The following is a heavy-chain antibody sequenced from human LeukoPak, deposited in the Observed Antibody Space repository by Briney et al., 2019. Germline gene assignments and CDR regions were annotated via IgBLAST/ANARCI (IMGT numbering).Heavy chain of an antibody. V-gene: IGHV1-18*01. J-gene: IGHJ4*02. CDR3: ARETRSMVMFDY. CDR2: ISAYDGNT. CDR1: GYTFTSYG. D-gene: IGHD2-8*01. Sequence: ASVKVSCKASGYTFTSYGISWVRQAPGQGLEWMGWISAYDGNTNYAQKLQGRVTMTTDTSTSTAYMELRSLRSDDTAVYYCARETRSMVMFDYWGQGTLVTVSS.